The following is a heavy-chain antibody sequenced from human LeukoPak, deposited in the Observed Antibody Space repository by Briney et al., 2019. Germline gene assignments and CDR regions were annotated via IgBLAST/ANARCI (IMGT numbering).Heavy chain of an antibody. CDR3: ASADGTVADY. V-gene: IGHV4-38-2*01. J-gene: IGHJ4*02. Sequence: PSETLSLTCAVSGYSISSGYYWGWIRQPPGKGLEWIGSIYHSGSTYYNPSLKSRVTISVDTSKNQFSLKLSSVTAADTAVYYCASADGTVADYWGQGTLVTVFS. CDR2: IYHSGST. CDR1: GYSISSGYY. D-gene: IGHD4-17*01.